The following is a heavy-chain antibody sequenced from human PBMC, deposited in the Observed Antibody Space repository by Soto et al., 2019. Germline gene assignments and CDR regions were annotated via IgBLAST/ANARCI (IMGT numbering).Heavy chain of an antibody. V-gene: IGHV5-51*01. J-gene: IGHJ4*02. D-gene: IGHD6-19*01. CDR2: IYPGDSET. Sequence: AALKISCKVCGYSFPSFWIGWVRQMPGKGLEWLGSIYPGDSETRYSPSFQGEVTISADKSITTAYLHWSSLRASDTATYYCVKQHPLDSRAWHNWGQGTLVTGSS. CDR1: GYSFPSFW. CDR3: VKQHPLDSRAWHN.